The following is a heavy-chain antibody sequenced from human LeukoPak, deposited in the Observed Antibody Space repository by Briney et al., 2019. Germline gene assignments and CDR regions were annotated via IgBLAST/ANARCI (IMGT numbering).Heavy chain of an antibody. Sequence: ASVKVSCKASGYTVTNYYVHWVRQAPGQGLEWMGMINPSISSRTYAQKFQGRVTVTSDTSTSTVYMEVSSLRSEDTAIYYCARSGMWFSTNDWGQGTLVTVSS. J-gene: IGHJ4*02. CDR1: GYTVTNYY. V-gene: IGHV1-46*01. CDR3: ARSGMWFSTND. CDR2: INPSISSR. D-gene: IGHD2-21*01.